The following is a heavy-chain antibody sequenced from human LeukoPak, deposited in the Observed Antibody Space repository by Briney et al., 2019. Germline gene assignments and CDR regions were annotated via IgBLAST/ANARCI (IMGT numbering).Heavy chain of an antibody. CDR3: AREESLGVTKGLYYFDY. V-gene: IGHV1-18*01. CDR1: GYTFTSYG. Sequence: ASVKVSCKASGYTFTSYGISWVRQAPGQGLEWMGWISAYNGNTNYAQKLQGRVTMTTDTSTSTAYMELRSLRSDDTAVYYCAREESLGVTKGLYYFDYWGQGTLVTVSS. CDR2: ISAYNGNT. J-gene: IGHJ4*02. D-gene: IGHD2-21*02.